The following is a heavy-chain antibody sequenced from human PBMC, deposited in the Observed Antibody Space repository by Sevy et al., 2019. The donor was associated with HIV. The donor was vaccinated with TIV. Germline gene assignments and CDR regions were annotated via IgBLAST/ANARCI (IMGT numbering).Heavy chain of an antibody. Sequence: GESLKISCKGSGYSFTSYWIGWVRQMPGKGLEWMGIIYPGDSDTRYSPSFQGQVTISADKSISTAYLQWSSLKASETAMYYCARKPTLYYDSSGYYYDPFDYWGQGTLVTVSS. CDR3: ARKPTLYYDSSGYYYDPFDY. CDR1: GYSFTSYW. J-gene: IGHJ4*02. CDR2: IYPGDSDT. V-gene: IGHV5-51*01. D-gene: IGHD3-22*01.